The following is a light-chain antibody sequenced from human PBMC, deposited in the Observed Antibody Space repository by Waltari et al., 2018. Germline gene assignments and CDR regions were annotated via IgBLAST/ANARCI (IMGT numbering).Light chain of an antibody. J-gene: IGLJ2*01. CDR1: SSDVGDY. CDR2: EVT. V-gene: IGLV2-8*01. Sequence: QSALTQPPSASGSPGQSVTISCTGTSSDVGDYVSWYQQHPGKAPKLRISEVTKRPSGVPDRLSGSKSGNTASRTVAGLQAEDEADYYCSSYAGSNNWVFGGGTKLTVL. CDR3: SSYAGSNNWV.